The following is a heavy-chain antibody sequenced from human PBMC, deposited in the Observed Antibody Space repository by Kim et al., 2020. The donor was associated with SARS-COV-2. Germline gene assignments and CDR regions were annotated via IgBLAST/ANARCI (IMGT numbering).Heavy chain of an antibody. Sequence: GESLKISCKGSGYSFTSYWIGWVRQMPGKGLEWMGIIYPGDSDTRYSPSFQGQVTISADKSISTAYLQWSSLKASDTAMYYCARLGDCSGGSCYLPYNWFDPWGQGTLVTVSS. CDR1: GYSFTSYW. CDR2: IYPGDSDT. CDR3: ARLGDCSGGSCYLPYNWFDP. V-gene: IGHV5-51*01. D-gene: IGHD2-15*01. J-gene: IGHJ5*02.